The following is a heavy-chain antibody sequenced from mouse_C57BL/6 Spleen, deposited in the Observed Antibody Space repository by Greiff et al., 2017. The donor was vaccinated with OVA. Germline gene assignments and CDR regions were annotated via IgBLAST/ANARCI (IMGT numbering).Heavy chain of an antibody. CDR1: GYTFTSYW. V-gene: IGHV1-53*01. Sequence: QVQLQQPGTDLVKPGASVKLSCKASGYTFTSYWMHWVKQRPGKGLEWIGNINPSNGGTNYNETVKSQAKMTGEKSSSTVYMQLISLTSEDSAVYYGARRGPYYYGSSPYYAMDYWGQGTSVTVSS. CDR2: INPSNGGT. J-gene: IGHJ4*01. CDR3: ARRGPYYYGSSPYYAMDY. D-gene: IGHD1-1*01.